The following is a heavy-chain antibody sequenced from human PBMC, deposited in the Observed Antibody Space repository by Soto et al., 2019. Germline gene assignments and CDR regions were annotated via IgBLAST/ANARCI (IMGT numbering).Heavy chain of an antibody. D-gene: IGHD3-16*02. Sequence: EVQLVESGGGLVKPGGSLRLSCAASGFTFSNAWMNWVRQAPGKGLEWVGRIKSKTDGGTTDYAAPVKGRFTISRDESKNTRYLQMNSLKTEDAAVYYCPTVREWLSLSGYYGRDVWCKGTTVTVSS. CDR2: IKSKTDGGTT. V-gene: IGHV3-15*07. CDR3: PTVREWLSLSGYYGRDV. CDR1: GFTFSNAW. J-gene: IGHJ6*04.